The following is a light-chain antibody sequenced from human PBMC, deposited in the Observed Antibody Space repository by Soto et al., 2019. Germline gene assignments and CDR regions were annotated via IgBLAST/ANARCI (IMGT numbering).Light chain of an antibody. Sequence: DIQMTQSPSTLSASVGDRVTISCRASQSISRWLAWYQQKPGKAPKLLIYAAFSLQSGVPSRFSGSGSGTDFTLTISSLQPEDFATYYCQQSYSRVTFGQGTKVDIK. CDR1: QSISRW. CDR2: AAF. J-gene: IGKJ1*01. CDR3: QQSYSRVT. V-gene: IGKV1-39*01.